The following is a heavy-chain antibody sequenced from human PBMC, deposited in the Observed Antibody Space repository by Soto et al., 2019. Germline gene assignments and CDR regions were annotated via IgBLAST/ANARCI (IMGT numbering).Heavy chain of an antibody. CDR1: GYTFTSYG. Sequence: GASVKVSCKASGYTFTSYGISWVRQAPGQGLEWMGWISAYNGNTNYAQKFQGRVTITADESTNTAYMELSSLRSEDTAVYYCAREGLVLVPTTVNSDYYYYAMDVWGQGTTVTVSS. CDR2: ISAYNGNT. D-gene: IGHD2-2*01. V-gene: IGHV1-18*01. J-gene: IGHJ6*02. CDR3: AREGLVLVPTTVNSDYYYYAMDV.